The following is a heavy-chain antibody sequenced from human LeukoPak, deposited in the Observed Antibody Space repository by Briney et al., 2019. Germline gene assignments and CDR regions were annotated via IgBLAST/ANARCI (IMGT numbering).Heavy chain of an antibody. D-gene: IGHD1-1*01. J-gene: IGHJ4*02. CDR3: ARAPRYNWHEENDY. Sequence: NSSETLSLTCAVYGGSFSGYYWSWIRQPPGKGLEWIGEINHSGSTNYNPSLKSRVTISVDTSKNQFSLKLSSVTAADTAVYYCARAPRYNWHEENDYWGQGTLVTVSS. V-gene: IGHV4-34*01. CDR1: GGSFSGYY. CDR2: INHSGST.